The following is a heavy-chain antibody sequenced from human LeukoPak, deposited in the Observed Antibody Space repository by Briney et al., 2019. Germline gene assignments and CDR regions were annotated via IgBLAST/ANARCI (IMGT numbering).Heavy chain of an antibody. J-gene: IGHJ3*02. CDR2: ISSSSSYI. CDR3: ARAAYYYGSGIDAFDI. CDR1: GFTFSSYS. Sequence: GGSLRLSCAASGFTFSSYSMNWVRQAPGKGLEWVLSISSSSSYIYYADSVKGRFTISRDNAKNSLYLQMNSLRAEDTAVYYCARAAYYYGSGIDAFDIWGQGTMVTVSS. D-gene: IGHD3-10*01. V-gene: IGHV3-21*01.